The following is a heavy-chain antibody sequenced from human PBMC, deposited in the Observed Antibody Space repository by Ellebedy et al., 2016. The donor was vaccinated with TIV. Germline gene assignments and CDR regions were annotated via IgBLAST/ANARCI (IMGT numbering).Heavy chain of an antibody. D-gene: IGHD3-10*01. Sequence: MPSETLSLTCTVSGGSVSSGSHYWNWIRHPPGKGLEWIGYSYYIGTTNYNPSLKSRVTISEDASKNQFSLRLSSVTAADTAVYYFAGGSYTPYGMDVWGRGTTVIVSS. V-gene: IGHV4-61*01. J-gene: IGHJ6*02. CDR2: SYYIGTT. CDR1: GGSVSSGSHY. CDR3: AGGSYTPYGMDV.